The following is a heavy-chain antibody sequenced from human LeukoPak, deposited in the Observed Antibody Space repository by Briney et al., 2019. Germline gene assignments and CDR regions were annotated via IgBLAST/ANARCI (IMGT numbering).Heavy chain of an antibody. CDR3: VAQGYNWNAYESLGYFDY. CDR2: MNPNSGNT. D-gene: IGHD1-20*01. CDR1: GYTFTSYD. V-gene: IGHV1-8*01. Sequence: ASVKVSCKASGYTFTSYDINWVRQATGQGLEWMGWMNPNSGNTGYARKFQGRVTMTRNTSISTAYMELSSLRSEDTAVYYCVAQGYNWNAYESLGYFDYWGQGTLVTVSS. J-gene: IGHJ4*02.